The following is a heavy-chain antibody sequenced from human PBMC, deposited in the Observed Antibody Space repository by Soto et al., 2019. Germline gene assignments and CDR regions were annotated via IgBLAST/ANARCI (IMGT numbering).Heavy chain of an antibody. CDR2: IDWDDDK. Sequence: SGPTLVNPTQTLTLTCTFSGFSLTTSGMCVSWIRQPPGKALEWLARIDWDDDKYYRTSLKTRLTISKDTSKNQVVLTMTNMDPVDTATYYCARSDPVYSSSPVPYYFDYWGQGILVNVSS. D-gene: IGHD6-13*01. J-gene: IGHJ4*02. V-gene: IGHV2-70*11. CDR3: ARSDPVYSSSPVPYYFDY. CDR1: GFSLTTSGMC.